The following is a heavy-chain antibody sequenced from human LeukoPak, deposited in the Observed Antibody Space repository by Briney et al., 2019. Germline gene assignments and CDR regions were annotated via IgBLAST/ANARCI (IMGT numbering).Heavy chain of an antibody. V-gene: IGHV3-30-3*01. J-gene: IGHJ6*02. CDR3: ARDRYYYYGMDV. CDR2: ISYDGNDK. CDR1: GFTFSNYA. Sequence: GGSLRLSCAASGFTFSNYAMHWVRQAPGKGLEWVAIISYDGNDKYYTDSVKGRFTTSRDKSKNTLYLQMNSLRAEDTAVYYCARDRYYYYGMDVWGQGTTVTVSS.